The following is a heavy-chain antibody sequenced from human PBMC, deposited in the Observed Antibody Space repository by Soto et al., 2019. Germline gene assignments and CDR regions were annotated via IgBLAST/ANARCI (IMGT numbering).Heavy chain of an antibody. D-gene: IGHD3-16*01. CDR3: ARGLGGSFGVPTFGY. CDR2: ITSSSSYT. Sequence: GRPLRLSCAASGFTFGDYYMSCIRQAAGKGLEWVSYITSSSSYTNYADSVKGRFTISRDNAKNSLYLQMNSLRAEDTAVYYCARGLGGSFGVPTFGYWGQGILVTVSS. CDR1: GFTFGDYY. J-gene: IGHJ4*02. V-gene: IGHV3-11*03.